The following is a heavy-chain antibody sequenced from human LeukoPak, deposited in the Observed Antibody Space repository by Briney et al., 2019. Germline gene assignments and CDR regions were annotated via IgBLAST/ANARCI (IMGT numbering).Heavy chain of an antibody. D-gene: IGHD1-26*01. CDR1: GFTFSSYA. V-gene: IGHV3-23*01. J-gene: IGHJ4*02. CDR3: ATDPGGSPMAYY. CDR2: ISGSGGST. Sequence: GGSLRLSCAASGFTFSSYAMSWVRQAPGKGLEWVSAISGSGGSTYYADSVKGRFTISRDNAKNSLYLQMNSLRAEDTALYYCATDPGGSPMAYYWGQGTLVTVSS.